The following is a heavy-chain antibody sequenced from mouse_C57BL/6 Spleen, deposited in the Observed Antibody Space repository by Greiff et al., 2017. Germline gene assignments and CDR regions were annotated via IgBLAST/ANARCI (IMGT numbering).Heavy chain of an antibody. CDR3: ARRGYGTHYFDY. D-gene: IGHD1-1*01. CDR2: IYPGSGST. J-gene: IGHJ2*01. V-gene: IGHV1-55*01. Sequence: QVHVKQPGAELVKPGASVKMSCKASGYTFTSYWITWVKQRPGQGLEWIGDIYPGSGSTNYNEKFKSKATLTVDTSSSTAYMQLSSLTSEDSAVYYCARRGYGTHYFDYWGQGTTLTVSS. CDR1: GYTFTSYW.